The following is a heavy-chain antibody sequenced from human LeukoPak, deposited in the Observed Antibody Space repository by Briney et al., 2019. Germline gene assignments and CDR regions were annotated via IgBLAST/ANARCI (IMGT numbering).Heavy chain of an antibody. CDR3: ARGGYNWNYDY. D-gene: IGHD1-20*01. CDR2: IYYSGST. CDR1: GGSISSGDYY. J-gene: IGHJ4*02. Sequence: KTSETLSLTCTVSGGSISSGDYYWSWIRQPPGKGLEWIGYIYYSGSTYYNPSLKSRVTISVDTSKNQFSLKLSSVTAADTAVYYCARGGYNWNYDYWGQGTLVTVSS. V-gene: IGHV4-30-4*01.